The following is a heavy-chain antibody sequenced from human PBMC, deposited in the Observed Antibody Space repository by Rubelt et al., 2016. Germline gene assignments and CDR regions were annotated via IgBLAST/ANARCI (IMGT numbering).Heavy chain of an antibody. Sequence: EVQLVESGGGLVQPGGSLRLSCAASGFTFSSYAISWVRQAPGKGLEWVSGISGGGGRIYYGDFVKGRFTISRDNSKNTLYLQMNGLTAEDTAVYYCAKDRDDFGDYCFDSWGRGTLVTVSS. D-gene: IGHD4-17*01. CDR1: GFTFSSYA. CDR2: ISGGGGRI. V-gene: IGHV3-23*04. CDR3: AKDRDDFGDYCFDS. J-gene: IGHJ4*02.